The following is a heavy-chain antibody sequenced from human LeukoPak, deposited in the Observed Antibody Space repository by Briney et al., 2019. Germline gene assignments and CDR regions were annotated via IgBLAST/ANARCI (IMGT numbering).Heavy chain of an antibody. CDR2: IYPDDSDI. CDR3: ARHTRGVDTALVQDAFDI. Sequence: GESLKISCKGSGYRFTNYWVGWVRQMPGKGLECMGIIYPDDSDIRYSPSFQGQVTISADKSVSTAYLQWSSLKASDTAIYYCARHTRGVDTALVQDAFDIWGQGTRVTVSS. D-gene: IGHD5-18*01. V-gene: IGHV5-51*01. J-gene: IGHJ3*02. CDR1: GYRFTNYW.